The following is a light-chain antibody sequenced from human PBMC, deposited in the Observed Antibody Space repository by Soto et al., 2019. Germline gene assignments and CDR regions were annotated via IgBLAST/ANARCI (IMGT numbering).Light chain of an antibody. V-gene: IGKV1-39*01. Sequence: DVQMSQFPSSLSASVGDRVTITCRAIQNIDIYLNWYQQKPGKAPNLLIYGESTLQSGVPSRFSASGSGTEFSLAISSLQPEDFATYYCQQSYATPWTFGQGTNVEIK. J-gene: IGKJ1*01. CDR3: QQSYATPWT. CDR2: GES. CDR1: QNIDIY.